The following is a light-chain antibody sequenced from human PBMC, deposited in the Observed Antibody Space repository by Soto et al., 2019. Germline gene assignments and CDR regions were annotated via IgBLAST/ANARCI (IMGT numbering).Light chain of an antibody. CDR1: QSVSSY. J-gene: IGKJ1*01. CDR3: QQYGSSPPT. CDR2: DAS. Sequence: EIVLTQSPATLSLSPGERATLSFGASQSVSSYLSWYQQKPGQAPRLLSYDASSSATGIPARFSGSGSGTDFTLTISSLEPEDFALYYCQQYGSSPPTFGQGTKVDIK. V-gene: IGKV3-11*01.